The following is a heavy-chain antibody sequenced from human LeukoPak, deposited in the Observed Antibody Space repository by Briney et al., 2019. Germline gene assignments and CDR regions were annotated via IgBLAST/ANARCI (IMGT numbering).Heavy chain of an antibody. CDR3: ARGEPPAPLWFGESQPSNWFDP. CDR1: GDSISSGDYY. D-gene: IGHD3-10*01. CDR2: ISSSGST. Sequence: SSQTLSLTCTVSGDSISSGDYYWSWIRQPAGKGLEWIGRISSSGSTNYNPSLKSRVTISVDTSKNQFSLKLSSVTAADTAVYYCARGEPPAPLWFGESQPSNWFDPWGQGTLVTVSS. J-gene: IGHJ5*02. V-gene: IGHV4-61*02.